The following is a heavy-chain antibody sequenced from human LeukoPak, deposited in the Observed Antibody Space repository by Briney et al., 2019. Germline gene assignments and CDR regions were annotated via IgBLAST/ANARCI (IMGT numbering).Heavy chain of an antibody. CDR1: GGTFSSYA. D-gene: IGHD3-10*01. V-gene: IGHV1-69*05. CDR3: ARDGASMVRGVGYGMDV. Sequence: ASVKVSCKASGGTFSSYAISWVRQAPGQGLEWMGGIIPIFGTANYAQKFQGRVTITTDESTSTAYMELSSLRSEDTAVYYCARDGASMVRGVGYGMDVWGQGTTVTVSS. CDR2: IIPIFGTA. J-gene: IGHJ6*02.